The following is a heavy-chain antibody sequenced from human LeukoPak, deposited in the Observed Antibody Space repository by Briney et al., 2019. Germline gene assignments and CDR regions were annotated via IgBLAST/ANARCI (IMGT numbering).Heavy chain of an antibody. CDR2: ISYDGSNK. D-gene: IGHD6-19*01. CDR3: ARGPYSSGWYWDY. J-gene: IGHJ4*02. V-gene: IGHV3-30-3*01. CDR1: GFTFSSYA. Sequence: PGGSLRLSCAASGFTFSSYAMHWVRQAPGKGLEWVAVISYDGSNKYYADSVKGRFTISRDNSKNTLYLQINSLRAEDTAVYYCARGPYSSGWYWDYWGQGTLVTVSS.